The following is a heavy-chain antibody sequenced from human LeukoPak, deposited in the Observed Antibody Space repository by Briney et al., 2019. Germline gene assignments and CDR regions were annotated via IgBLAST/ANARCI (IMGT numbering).Heavy chain of an antibody. Sequence: SETLSLTCAVYGGSFSGYYWSWIRQPPGKGLEWIGEINHSGSTNYNPSLKSRVTISVDTSKNQFSLKLSSVTAADTAVYYCARHPYGSGSSFDYWGQGTLVTVSS. CDR3: ARHPYGSGSSFDY. CDR1: GGSFSGYY. V-gene: IGHV4-34*01. J-gene: IGHJ4*02. CDR2: INHSGST. D-gene: IGHD3-10*01.